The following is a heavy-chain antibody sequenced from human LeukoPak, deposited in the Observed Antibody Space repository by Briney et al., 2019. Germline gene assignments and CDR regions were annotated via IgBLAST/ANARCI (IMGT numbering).Heavy chain of an antibody. J-gene: IGHJ6*02. D-gene: IGHD3-22*01. CDR3: ARHFGSRYYDSSGHYGMDV. CDR2: IYYSGSS. CDR1: GGSINNGGYY. Sequence: SETLSLTCTVSGGSINNGGYYWSWIRQHPGKGLEWIGYIYYSGSSYYNPSLRSRATISVDTSKNHFSLKLSSVTAADTAVYYCARHFGSRYYDSSGHYGMDVWGQGTTVTVSS. V-gene: IGHV4-31*03.